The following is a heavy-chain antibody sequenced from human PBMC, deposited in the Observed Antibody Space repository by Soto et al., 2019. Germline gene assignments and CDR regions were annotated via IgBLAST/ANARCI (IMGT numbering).Heavy chain of an antibody. D-gene: IGHD4-17*01. Sequence: PVGSLRLSCAASGFTFSSYWMSWVRQAPGKGLEWVANIKQDGSEKYYVDSVKGRFTISRDNAKNSLYLQMNSLRAEDTAVYYCARDNWPRGDYVWAYYYGMDVWGQGTTVTVSS. CDR2: IKQDGSEK. CDR1: GFTFSSYW. CDR3: ARDNWPRGDYVWAYYYGMDV. V-gene: IGHV3-7*03. J-gene: IGHJ6*02.